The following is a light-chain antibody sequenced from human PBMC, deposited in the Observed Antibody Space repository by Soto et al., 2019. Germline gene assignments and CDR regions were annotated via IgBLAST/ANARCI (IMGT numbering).Light chain of an antibody. CDR1: QSIHAS. Sequence: VLTQSPATLSLSSGESATRXXRASQSIHASLAWYQQKSGKPPRLXIYDSTLRANGVPDRFGGSRSGTEFTLTISSLEPEDFAVYYCQQRSNWPLTFGGGTKVEIK. CDR3: QQRSNWPLT. V-gene: IGKV3-11*01. CDR2: DST. J-gene: IGKJ4*01.